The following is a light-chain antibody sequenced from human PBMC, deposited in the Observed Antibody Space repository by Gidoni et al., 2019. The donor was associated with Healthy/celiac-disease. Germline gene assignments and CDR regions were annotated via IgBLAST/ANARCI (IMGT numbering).Light chain of an antibody. CDR2: AAS. CDR1: QSTSSY. J-gene: IGKJ4*01. CDR3: QQSYSTPLT. V-gene: IGKV1-39*01. Sequence: DIQMTPSPSSLSASVGDRVTITCRASQSTSSYFNWYQQKPGKAPKLLIYAASSLQSGVPSRFSGSGSGTDFTLTISSLQPEDFATYYFQQSYSTPLTFGGGTKVEIK.